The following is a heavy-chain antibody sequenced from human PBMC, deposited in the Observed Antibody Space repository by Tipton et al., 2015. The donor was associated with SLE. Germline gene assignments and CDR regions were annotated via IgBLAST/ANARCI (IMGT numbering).Heavy chain of an antibody. CDR1: GYSFSSFW. Sequence: QLVQSGAEVKKAGESLRISCKGTGYSFSSFWIAWVREMPGKGLELMGIIWPDDSDARYSPSFQGQVTMSADKSISTAYLHWSSLKASDTATYYCVRHGGHTRSSLVAYWGQGTLVTVSS. V-gene: IGHV5-51*01. CDR3: VRHGGHTRSSLVAY. CDR2: IWPDDSDA. D-gene: IGHD6-6*01. J-gene: IGHJ4*02.